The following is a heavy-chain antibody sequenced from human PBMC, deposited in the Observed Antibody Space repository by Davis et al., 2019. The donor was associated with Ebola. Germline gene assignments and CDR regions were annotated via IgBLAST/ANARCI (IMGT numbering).Heavy chain of an antibody. CDR1: GGSISSSSYY. J-gene: IGHJ4*02. V-gene: IGHV4-39*07. CDR3: ARHDIVVVVAAFDY. CDR2: IYYSGST. D-gene: IGHD2-15*01. Sequence: MPSETLSLTCTVSGGSISSSSYYWGWIRQPPGKGLEWIGSIYYSGSTYYNPSLKSRVTISVDTSKNQFSLKLSSVTAADTAVYYCARHDIVVVVAAFDYWGQGTLVTVSS.